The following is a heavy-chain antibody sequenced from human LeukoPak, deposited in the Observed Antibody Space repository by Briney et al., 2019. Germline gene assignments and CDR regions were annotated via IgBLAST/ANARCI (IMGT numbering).Heavy chain of an antibody. CDR1: GGSFSGYY. Sequence: SETLSLTCAVYGGSFSGYYWSWIRQPPGKGLEWIGEINHSGSTNYNPSLKSRVTISVDTSKNQFSLKVSSVTAADTAVYYCARRLYCSSTSCYATSFDYWGQGTLVTVSS. CDR2: INHSGST. CDR3: ARRLYCSSTSCYATSFDY. V-gene: IGHV4-34*01. D-gene: IGHD2-2*01. J-gene: IGHJ4*02.